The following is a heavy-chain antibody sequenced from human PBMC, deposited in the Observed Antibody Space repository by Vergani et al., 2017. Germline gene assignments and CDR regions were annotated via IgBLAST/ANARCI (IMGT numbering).Heavy chain of an antibody. J-gene: IGHJ6*02. CDR1: GYSISSGYY. CDR2: IYHGGVT. V-gene: IGHV4-38-2*01. CDR3: VGHGDRGRADYYYFGMDV. D-gene: IGHD3-10*01. Sequence: QVQLQESDPGPVKPSETLSLTCVVSGYSISSGYYWGWIRQPPGKGLEWIASIYHGGVTYFNPSLKSRLTILVDTSKNQFSLNLTSVTAADTAMYYCVGHGDRGRADYYYFGMDVWGQGTTVTVSS.